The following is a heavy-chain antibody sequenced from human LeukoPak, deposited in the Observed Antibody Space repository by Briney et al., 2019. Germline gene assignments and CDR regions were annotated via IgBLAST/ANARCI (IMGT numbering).Heavy chain of an antibody. CDR2: IYSDGSGT. D-gene: IGHD3-10*02. J-gene: IGHJ4*02. CDR1: GFTFSSYG. CDR3: ARDRNYVPGY. Sequence: GGSLRLSCAASGFTFSSYGMHWVRKAPGKGLVWVSRIYSDGSGTIYADSVKGRFTISRDNAKNTLYLQMNSLRAEDTAVYYCARDRNYVPGYWGQGTLVTVSS. V-gene: IGHV3-74*01.